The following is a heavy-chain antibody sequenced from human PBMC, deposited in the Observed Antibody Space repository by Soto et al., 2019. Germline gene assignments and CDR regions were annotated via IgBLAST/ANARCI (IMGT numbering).Heavy chain of an antibody. V-gene: IGHV4-4*02. CDR2: IFHDGTA. CDR3: ARLVYDTRLNYMYFDF. D-gene: IGHD3-10*01. J-gene: IGHJ4*02. CDR1: GVSISSGNW. Sequence: SETPSLTCAVSGVSISSGNWWTWVRQSPQRGLEYIGEIFHDGTANYYPSFERRVAISVDTSKNQFSLKLTSVTAADTAIYFCARLVYDTRLNYMYFDFWGQGTLVTVSS.